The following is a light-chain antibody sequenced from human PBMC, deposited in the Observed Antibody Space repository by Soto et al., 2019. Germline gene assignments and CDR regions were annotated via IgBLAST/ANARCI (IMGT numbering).Light chain of an antibody. CDR1: QSVSSY. CDR2: DAS. CDR3: QQRSSWHRT. Sequence: EIVLTQSPATLSLSPGERATLSCRASQSVSSYLAWYQQKPSQTPRLLIYDASNRATGIPARFSGSGSGTDFTLTISSLEPEDFAVYYCQQRSSWHRTFGQGTKVDIK. J-gene: IGKJ2*01. V-gene: IGKV3-11*01.